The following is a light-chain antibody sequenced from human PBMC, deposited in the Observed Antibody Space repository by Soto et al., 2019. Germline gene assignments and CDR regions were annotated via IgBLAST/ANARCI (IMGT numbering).Light chain of an antibody. CDR3: SSYASTNNIV. V-gene: IGLV2-8*01. CDR2: EVT. Sequence: QSVLTQPPSASGSPGQSVTISCTGTTSDVGGSNYVSWYQLHPGKAPKLMIYEVTKRPSGVPDCFSGSKSANTASLTVSGLQAEDEADYYCSSYASTNNIVFGTGTKVTVL. CDR1: TSDVGGSNY. J-gene: IGLJ1*01.